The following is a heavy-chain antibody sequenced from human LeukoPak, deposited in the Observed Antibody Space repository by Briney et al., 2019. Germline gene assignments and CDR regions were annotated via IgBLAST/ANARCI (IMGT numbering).Heavy chain of an antibody. D-gene: IGHD4-17*01. CDR1: GYTFTGYY. CDR2: INPNSGGT. Sequence: GSSVKVSCKASGYTFTGYYMHWVRQAPGQGLEWMGWINPNSGGTNYAQKFQGRVTMTRDTSISTAYMELSRLRSDDTAVYYCARAPSSTGWNWFDPWGQGTLVTVSS. CDR3: ARAPSSTGWNWFDP. V-gene: IGHV1-2*02. J-gene: IGHJ5*02.